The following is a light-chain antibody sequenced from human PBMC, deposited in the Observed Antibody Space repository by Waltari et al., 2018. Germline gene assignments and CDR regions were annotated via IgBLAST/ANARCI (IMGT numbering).Light chain of an antibody. CDR3: SSYTSTNTLV. CDR1: SSDVGGYTF. Sequence: QSALTQPASVSGSPGQSITISCTGTSSDVGGYTFVPCYQQHPGKAPKFMIYEVSNRPSGVSXRFSGSKSGNTASLTISGLQAEDEADYYCSSYTSTNTLVFGGGTKLTVL. CDR2: EVS. J-gene: IGLJ3*02. V-gene: IGLV2-14*01.